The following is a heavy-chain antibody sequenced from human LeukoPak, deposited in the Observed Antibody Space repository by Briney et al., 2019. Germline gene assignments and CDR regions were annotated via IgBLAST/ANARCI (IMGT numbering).Heavy chain of an antibody. V-gene: IGHV5-51*01. D-gene: IGHD3-22*01. CDR1: GYSFTSYW. CDR2: IYPGDSDT. Sequence: GESLKISCKGSGYSFTSYWIGWVRQMPGKGLEWMGIIYPGDSDTRYSPSFQGQVTISADKSISTAYLQWSSLKASDTAMYFCAKYTSSGYYYGYYFDYWGQGTLVTVSS. J-gene: IGHJ4*02. CDR3: AKYTSSGYYYGYYFDY.